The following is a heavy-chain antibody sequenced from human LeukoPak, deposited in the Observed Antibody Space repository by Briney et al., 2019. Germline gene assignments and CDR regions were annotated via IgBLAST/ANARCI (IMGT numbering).Heavy chain of an antibody. V-gene: IGHV1-18*01. Sequence: ASVKVSCKPSGYTFNTYGITWVRQAPGQGLEWMGWISPYNGNTNYAQKFQGRVTLTTDTSTSTAYMELRSLRSDDTAVYYCVLRFLEWLPNFDYWGQGTLVTVSS. D-gene: IGHD3-3*01. CDR1: GYTFNTYG. J-gene: IGHJ4*02. CDR3: VLRFLEWLPNFDY. CDR2: ISPYNGNT.